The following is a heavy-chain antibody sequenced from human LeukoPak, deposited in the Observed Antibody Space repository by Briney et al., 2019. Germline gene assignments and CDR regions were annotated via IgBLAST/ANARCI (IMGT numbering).Heavy chain of an antibody. D-gene: IGHD6-6*01. CDR1: RFTFSNYW. J-gene: IGHJ4*02. V-gene: IGHV3-74*01. Sequence: SGGSLRLSCGASRFTFSNYWMSWVRQAPGKGLVWVSRISPTGSTTSYADSVKGRFTVSRDNAKNTLYLQVNNLRAEDTAVYYCARGPNSNWSGLDFWGQGTLLTVSS. CDR3: ARGPNSNWSGLDF. CDR2: ISPTGSTT.